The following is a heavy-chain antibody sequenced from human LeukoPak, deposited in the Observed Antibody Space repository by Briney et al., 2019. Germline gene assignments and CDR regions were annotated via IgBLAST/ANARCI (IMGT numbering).Heavy chain of an antibody. CDR1: DASINSYY. D-gene: IGHD4-17*01. CDR3: ARGKFGDFED. V-gene: IGHV4-59*01. J-gene: IGHJ6*02. CDR2: VSYSGST. Sequence: PSETLSLTCTVSDASINSYYWGWIRQPPGKGLEWIGCVSYSGSTDYNPALKSRVTISEDSSKSQVSLKLSSVTAADTAVYFCARGKFGDFEDWGQGTTVTVSS.